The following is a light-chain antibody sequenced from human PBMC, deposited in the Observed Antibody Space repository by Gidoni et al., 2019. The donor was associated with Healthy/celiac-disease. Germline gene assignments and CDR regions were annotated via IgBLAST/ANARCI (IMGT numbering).Light chain of an antibody. Sequence: EIVMTQSTATLSVSPGERATLSCRASQSVSSNLAWYQQKPGQAPRLLIYGASTRATVIPARFSGSGSGTEFTLTISSLQSEYFAVYYCQQYNNWPPWTFGQGTKVEIK. J-gene: IGKJ1*01. V-gene: IGKV3-15*01. CDR1: QSVSSN. CDR3: QQYNNWPPWT. CDR2: GAS.